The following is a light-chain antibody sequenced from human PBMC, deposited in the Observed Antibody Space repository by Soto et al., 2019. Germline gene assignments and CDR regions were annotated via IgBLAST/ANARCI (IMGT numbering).Light chain of an antibody. V-gene: IGLV2-14*01. Sequence: QSALTQPASLSGSPGQSITISCTGTSSDIGGYNYVSWYQQHPGKAPKLIIYEVSNRPSGVSDHFSGSKSGNTASLTISGLQAEDEADYYCSSYTSSSNGVFGGGTKLTVL. CDR2: EVS. J-gene: IGLJ3*02. CDR1: SSDIGGYNY. CDR3: SSYTSSSNGV.